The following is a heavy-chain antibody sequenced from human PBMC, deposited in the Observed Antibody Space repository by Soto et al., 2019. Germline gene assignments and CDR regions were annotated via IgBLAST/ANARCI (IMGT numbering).Heavy chain of an antibody. CDR2: IYSDGTT. J-gene: IGHJ6*02. Sequence: SETLSLTCTVSGGSISGYYWSWVRQPAGKGLEWVGRIYSDGTTNYSPSLKSRVTMSLDTSKDQFSLHLNSVTAADTAVYYCSRVGCSNSKCYTRGMDVWGQGTTVTVSS. V-gene: IGHV4-4*07. CDR3: SRVGCSNSKCYTRGMDV. D-gene: IGHD2-2*01. CDR1: GGSISGYY.